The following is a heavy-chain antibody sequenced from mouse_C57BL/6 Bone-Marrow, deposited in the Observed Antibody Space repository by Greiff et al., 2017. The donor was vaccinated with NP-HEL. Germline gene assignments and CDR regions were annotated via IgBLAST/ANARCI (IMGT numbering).Heavy chain of an antibody. CDR1: GYTFTDYN. J-gene: IGHJ4*01. Sequence: EVKVVESGPELVKPGASVKMSCKASGYTFTDYNMHWVKQSHGKSLEWIGYINPNNGGTSYNQKFKGKATLTVNKSSSTAYMELRSLTSEDSAVYYCAPSAQAYAMDYWGQGTSVTVSS. CDR3: APSAQAYAMDY. CDR2: INPNNGGT. V-gene: IGHV1-22*01. D-gene: IGHD3-2*02.